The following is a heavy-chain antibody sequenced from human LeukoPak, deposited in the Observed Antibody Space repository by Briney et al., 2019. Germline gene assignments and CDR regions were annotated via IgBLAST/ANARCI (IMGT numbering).Heavy chain of an antibody. V-gene: IGHV3-74*01. CDR1: GLTFSTSW. D-gene: IGHD3-16*01. Sequence: PGGSLRLFCAAPGLTFSTSWMHWVRQAPGKGLVWVSRNKSDGSGTIYADSVKGRFTISRDNAKNTLYLEMNSLRAEETAVYLCARDRGVTEVWYYYFGMDVWGQETTVTVSS. CDR3: ARDRGVTEVWYYYFGMDV. CDR2: NKSDGSGT. J-gene: IGHJ6*02.